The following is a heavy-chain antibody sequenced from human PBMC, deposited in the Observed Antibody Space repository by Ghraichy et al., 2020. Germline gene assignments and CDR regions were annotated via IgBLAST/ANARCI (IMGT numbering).Heavy chain of an antibody. D-gene: IGHD4-23*01. V-gene: IGHV3-11*01. Sequence: GESLNISCAASEFTFSDYYMHWVRQAPGKGLEWVSYISSSGRTIYYADSVKGRFTISRDNAKNSLYLQMNSLRADDTAVYYCVRDQGPPYGGNAAFDYWGQGTLVTVSS. CDR2: ISSSGRTI. J-gene: IGHJ4*02. CDR1: EFTFSDYY. CDR3: VRDQGPPYGGNAAFDY.